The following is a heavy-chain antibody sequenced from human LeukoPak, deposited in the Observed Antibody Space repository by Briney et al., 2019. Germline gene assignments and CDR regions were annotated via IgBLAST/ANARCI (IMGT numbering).Heavy chain of an antibody. Sequence: SETLSLTCAVYGGSFSGYYWSWIRQPPGKGLEWIGEINHSGSTNYNPSLKSRVTISVDTSKNQFSLKLSSVTAADTAVYYCARDLPREMTSDYWGQGTLVTVSS. J-gene: IGHJ4*02. CDR1: GGSFSGYY. V-gene: IGHV4-34*01. CDR3: ARDLPREMTSDY. D-gene: IGHD5-24*01. CDR2: INHSGST.